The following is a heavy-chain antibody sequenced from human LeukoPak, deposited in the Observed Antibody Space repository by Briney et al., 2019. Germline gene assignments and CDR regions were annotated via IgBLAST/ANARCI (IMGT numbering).Heavy chain of an antibody. CDR2: ISGSGGST. CDR3: AKDGSVLLWFGESDAFDI. CDR1: GFTFSSYA. J-gene: IGHJ3*02. D-gene: IGHD3-10*01. V-gene: IGHV3-23*01. Sequence: GGSLRLSCAASGFTFSSYAMSWVRQAPGKGLEWVSAISGSGGSTYYADSVKGRFTISRDNSKNTLYLQMNSLRAEDTAVHYCAKDGSVLLWFGESDAFDIWGQGTMVTVSS.